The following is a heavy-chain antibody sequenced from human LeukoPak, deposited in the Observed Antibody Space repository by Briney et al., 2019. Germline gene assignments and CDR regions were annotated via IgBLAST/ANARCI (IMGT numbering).Heavy chain of an antibody. CDR2: INPNSGGT. D-gene: IGHD2-2*01. J-gene: IGHJ3*02. CDR1: GYTFTGYY. Sequence: ASVKVSCKASGYTFTGYYMHWVRQAPGQGLEWMGWINPNSGGTNYAQKFQGRVTMTRDTSISTAYIELSRLRSDDTAVYYCARVVVPAAPSCDAFDIWGQGTMVTVSS. CDR3: ARVVVPAAPSCDAFDI. V-gene: IGHV1-2*02.